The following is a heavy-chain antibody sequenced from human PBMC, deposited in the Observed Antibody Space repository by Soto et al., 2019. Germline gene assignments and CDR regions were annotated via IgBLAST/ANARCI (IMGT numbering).Heavy chain of an antibody. D-gene: IGHD3-10*01. V-gene: IGHV3-23*01. J-gene: IGHJ4*02. CDR3: AKGDSYYYASGSPDSTDY. CDR1: GFTFSSYA. Sequence: EVQLLESGGGLVQPGGSLRLSCAASGFTFSSYAMSWVRQAPGKGLEWVSAISGSGGSTYYADSVKGRFTISRDNSNTKLYPQITYLRAEDTTVYYCAKGDSYYYASGSPDSTDYWGQGTLVTVSS. CDR2: ISGSGGST.